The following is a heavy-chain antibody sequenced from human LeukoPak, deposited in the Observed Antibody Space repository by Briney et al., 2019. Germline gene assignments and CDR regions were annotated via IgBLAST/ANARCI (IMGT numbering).Heavy chain of an antibody. V-gene: IGHV3-30*04. CDR3: ARWSVATATDY. Sequence: GGSLRLSCAASGFTSSSYGMNWVRQAPGKGLEWVAVISYDGSNKYYGDSLKGRFTISRDNSKNTLYLQMNSLRGDDTAVYYCARWSVATATDYWGQGTLVTVSS. CDR1: GFTSSSYG. CDR2: ISYDGSNK. D-gene: IGHD5-12*01. J-gene: IGHJ4*02.